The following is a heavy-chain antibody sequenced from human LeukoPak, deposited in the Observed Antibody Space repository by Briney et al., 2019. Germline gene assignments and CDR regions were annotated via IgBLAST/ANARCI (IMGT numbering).Heavy chain of an antibody. CDR2: IYHSGST. J-gene: IGHJ4*02. CDR3: ARHNLALGDGGNFDY. Sequence: SETLSLTCTVSGGSISSSSYYWGWIRQPPGKGLEWIGSIYHSGSTYYNPSLKSRVTISVDTSKNQFSLKLSSVTAADTAVYYCARHNLALGDGGNFDYWGQGTLVTVSS. V-gene: IGHV4-39*01. D-gene: IGHD2-21*02. CDR1: GGSISSSSYY.